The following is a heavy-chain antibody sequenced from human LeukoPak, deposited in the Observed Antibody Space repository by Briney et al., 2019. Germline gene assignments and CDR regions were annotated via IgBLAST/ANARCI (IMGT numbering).Heavy chain of an antibody. CDR3: ATIRRYGGNPAYYFDD. J-gene: IGHJ4*02. Sequence: SETLSLTCSVSGDSIANTIYYWAWVRQPPGKGLEWIGTVYYTGATFYKPSLKSRVTVSADTSRNQFSLSLRSVTAADAAVYYCATIRRYGGNPAYYFDDWGQGTLVTVSS. CDR2: VYYTGAT. V-gene: IGHV4-39*01. CDR1: GDSIANTIYY. D-gene: IGHD5-12*01.